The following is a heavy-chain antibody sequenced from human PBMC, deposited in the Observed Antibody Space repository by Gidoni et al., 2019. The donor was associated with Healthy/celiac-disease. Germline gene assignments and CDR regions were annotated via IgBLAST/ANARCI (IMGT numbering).Heavy chain of an antibody. V-gene: IGHV4-30-4*01. CDR3: AREGGAAAGTGGMDV. CDR1: GGSISSGDYY. CDR2: IYYSGST. D-gene: IGHD6-13*01. Sequence: QVQLQASGPGLVKPSQTLSLTCTVSGGSISSGDYYWSWIRQPPGKGLEWIGYIYYSGSTYYNPSLKSRVTISVDTSKNQFSLKLSSVTAADTAVYYCAREGGAAAGTGGMDVWGQGTTVTVSS. J-gene: IGHJ6*02.